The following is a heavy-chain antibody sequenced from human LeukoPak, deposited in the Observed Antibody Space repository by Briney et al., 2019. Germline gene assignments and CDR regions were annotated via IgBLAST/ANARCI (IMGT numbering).Heavy chain of an antibody. J-gene: IGHJ4*02. Sequence: SETLSLTCTVSGGSISSYYWSWIRQPPGKGLEGMGYIYYSGSTNYNPSLKSRGTILVDTSKNQFSLKLSSVTAADTAVYYCARGLYTAMVRGYFDYWGQGTLVTVSS. V-gene: IGHV4-59*01. CDR2: IYYSGST. CDR1: GGSISSYY. D-gene: IGHD5-18*01. CDR3: ARGLYTAMVRGYFDY.